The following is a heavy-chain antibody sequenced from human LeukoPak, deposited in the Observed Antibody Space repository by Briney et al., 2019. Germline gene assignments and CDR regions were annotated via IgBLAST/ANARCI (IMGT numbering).Heavy chain of an antibody. CDR3: ARSRGGPKAPFDY. CDR1: GFTFSYYW. J-gene: IGHJ4*02. V-gene: IGHV3-7*01. Sequence: TGGSLRLSCAASGFTFSYYWMSWVRQAPGKGLEWVANIEQDGREKYYVDSVKGRFTISRDNAKNSLYLQMNSLRAEDTAVYYCARSRGGPKAPFDYWGQGNLVTVSS. D-gene: IGHD3-10*01. CDR2: IEQDGREK.